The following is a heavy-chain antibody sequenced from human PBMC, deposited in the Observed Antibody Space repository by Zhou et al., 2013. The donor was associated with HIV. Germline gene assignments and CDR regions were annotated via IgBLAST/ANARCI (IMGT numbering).Heavy chain of an antibody. CDR3: ARKGSGSWDY. V-gene: IGHV1-69*06. CDR1: GYTFPNYG. CDR2: IIPIFGTA. J-gene: IGHJ4*02. D-gene: IGHD3-10*01. Sequence: VQSGAELKRPGASVKVSCKASGYTFPNYGISWVRQAPGQGLEWMGRIIPIFGTANYAQTFQDRVTITADKSTSTAYMQLSSLRSEDTAVYYCARKGSGSWDYWGQGTLVTVSS.